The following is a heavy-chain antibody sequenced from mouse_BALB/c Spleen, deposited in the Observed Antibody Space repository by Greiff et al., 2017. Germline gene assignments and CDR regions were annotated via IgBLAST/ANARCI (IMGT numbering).Heavy chain of an antibody. J-gene: IGHJ3*01. D-gene: IGHD3-2*01. CDR3: ARDDSSGYVAWFAY. CDR1: GFSLTSYG. CDR2: IWAGGST. V-gene: IGHV2-9*02. Sequence: VKLVESGPGLVAPSQSLSITCTVSGFSLTSYGVHWVRQPPGKGLEWLGVIWAGGSTNYNSALMSRLSISKDNSKSQVFLKMNSLQTDDTAMYYCARDDSSGYVAWFAYWGQGTLVTVSA.